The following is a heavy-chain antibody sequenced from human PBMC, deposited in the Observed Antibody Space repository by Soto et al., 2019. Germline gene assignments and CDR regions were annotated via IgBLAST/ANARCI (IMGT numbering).Heavy chain of an antibody. CDR3: ASRFGSGISY. CDR1: EFTFSSSG. D-gene: IGHD3-10*01. Sequence: EVQLVESGGGLVQPGGSLRLSCAASEFTFSSSGMNWVRQAPGKGLERVSYIDGSSSATHYADSVKGRFTISRDNTKNSLYLQMNSLRDEDTAVYYCASRFGSGISYWGQGTLVTVSS. J-gene: IGHJ4*02. V-gene: IGHV3-48*02. CDR2: IDGSSSAT.